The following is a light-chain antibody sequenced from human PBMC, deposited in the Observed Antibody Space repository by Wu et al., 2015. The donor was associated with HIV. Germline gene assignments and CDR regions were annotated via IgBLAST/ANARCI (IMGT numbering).Light chain of an antibody. V-gene: IGKV1-17*01. Sequence: QMTPVSILPVCICGRRVTITCRASQGIGNDLAWYQQKSGKAPKLLIYAASTLQDGVPSRFSGGGSGTEFTLTINSLQPEDFATYHCQQVLAKPYTFGQGTQVEIK. CDR3: QQVLAKPYT. CDR1: QGIGND. J-gene: IGKJ2*01. CDR2: AAS.